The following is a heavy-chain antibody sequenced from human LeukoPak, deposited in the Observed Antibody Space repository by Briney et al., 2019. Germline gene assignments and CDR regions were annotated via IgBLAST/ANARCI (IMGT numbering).Heavy chain of an antibody. Sequence: GGSLRLSCAASGFTFNDYSFNWFRQAPGKGLEWLGFIKSKTYGGATEYAASVKGRFIISRDDSKSIAYLQMNSLKTEDTAVYYCTRTPDRGSYSEYWGQGTLVTVSS. V-gene: IGHV3-49*03. CDR1: GFTFNDYS. CDR3: TRTPDRGSYSEY. CDR2: IKSKTYGGAT. J-gene: IGHJ4*02. D-gene: IGHD3-16*01.